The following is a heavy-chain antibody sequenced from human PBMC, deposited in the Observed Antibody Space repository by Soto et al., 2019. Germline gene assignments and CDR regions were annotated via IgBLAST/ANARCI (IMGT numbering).Heavy chain of an antibody. V-gene: IGHV3-74*01. CDR3: ADSWLPTSY. CDR2: ISPDGSTT. CDR1: GFSFSHYW. Sequence: SCAASGFSFSHYWMHWVRRAPGKGLVWVSRISPDGSTTTYADSVKGRFTISRDNAKGTLYLQMNSLTVEDGAVYYCADSWLPTSYWGPGTLVTVS. J-gene: IGHJ4*02. D-gene: IGHD3-10*01.